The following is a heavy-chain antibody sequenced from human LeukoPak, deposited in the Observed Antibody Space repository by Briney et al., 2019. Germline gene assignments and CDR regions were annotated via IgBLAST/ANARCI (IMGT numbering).Heavy chain of an antibody. CDR3: AKGMEYSSSQGVFDY. Sequence: GGSLRLSCAASGFTFSSYAMSWVRQAPGKGLEWVSAIIGSGGSTYYADSVKGRFTISRDNSKNTLYLQMNSLRAEDTAVYYCAKGMEYSSSQGVFDYWGQGTLVTVSS. D-gene: IGHD6-6*01. J-gene: IGHJ4*02. CDR2: IIGSGGST. CDR1: GFTFSSYA. V-gene: IGHV3-23*01.